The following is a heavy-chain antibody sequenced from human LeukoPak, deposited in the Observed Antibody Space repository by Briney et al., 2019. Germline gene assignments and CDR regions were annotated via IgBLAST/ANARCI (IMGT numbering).Heavy chain of an antibody. D-gene: IGHD6-13*01. CDR2: ISSSSSYI. CDR3: AREGIADYYFDY. V-gene: IGHV3-21*01. Sequence: GGSLRLSCAASGFTFSSYSMNWVRQAPGKGLEWVSSISSSSSYIYYADSVKGRFTISRDNARNSLYLQMNSLRAEDTAVYYCAREGIADYYFDYWGQGTLVTVSS. CDR1: GFTFSSYS. J-gene: IGHJ4*02.